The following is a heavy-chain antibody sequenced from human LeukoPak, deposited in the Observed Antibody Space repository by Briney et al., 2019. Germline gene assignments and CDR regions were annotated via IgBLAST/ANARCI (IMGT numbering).Heavy chain of an antibody. D-gene: IGHD3-10*01. CDR2: INPYTGDT. CDR1: GYTFTSYD. V-gene: IGHV1-2*02. Sequence: ASVKVSCKASGYTFTSYDINWVRQAPGQGLEWMGWINPYTGDTNYAEAFKGRVTMTRDTSISTAYMELSSLRSDDTAVYFCARAFASNYYNSGDYWGQGTLVTVSS. CDR3: ARAFASNYYNSGDY. J-gene: IGHJ4*02.